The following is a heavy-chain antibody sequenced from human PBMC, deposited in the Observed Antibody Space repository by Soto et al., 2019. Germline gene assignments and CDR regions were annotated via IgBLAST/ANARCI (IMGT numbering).Heavy chain of an antibody. V-gene: IGHV3-30-3*01. D-gene: IGHD2-15*01. J-gene: IGHJ6*02. CDR1: GFTFSSYA. Sequence: GGSLRLSCAASGFTFSSYAMHWVRQAPGKGLEWVAVISYDGSNKYYADSVKGRFTISRDNSKNTLYLQMNSLRAEDKAVYYCARDRRIYYYYGMDVWGQGTTVTVSS. CDR2: ISYDGSNK. CDR3: ARDRRIYYYYGMDV.